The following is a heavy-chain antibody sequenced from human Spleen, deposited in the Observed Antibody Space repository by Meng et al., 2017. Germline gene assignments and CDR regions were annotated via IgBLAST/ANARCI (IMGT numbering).Heavy chain of an antibody. CDR3: TLFDH. J-gene: IGHJ4*02. V-gene: IGHV3-73*01. Sequence: GESLKISCAASGLSLSGSAVYWVRQASGKGLEWVGHMRSKANNYATEYAASVRGRFTVSRDDSKNTAYLQMDSLKTEDTALYYCTLFDHWGQGALVTVSS. CDR2: MRSKANNYAT. CDR1: GLSLSGSA.